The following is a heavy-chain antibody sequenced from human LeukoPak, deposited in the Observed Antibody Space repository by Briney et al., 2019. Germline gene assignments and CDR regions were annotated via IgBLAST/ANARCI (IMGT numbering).Heavy chain of an antibody. Sequence: SETLPLTCTVSGGSISSYYWSWIRQPPGKGLEWIGYIYYSGSTNYNPSLKSRVTISVDTSKNQFSLKLSSVTAADTAVYYCARDGSLGSSSWPDDYYYGMDVWGQGTTVTVSS. J-gene: IGHJ6*02. CDR2: IYYSGST. CDR3: ARDGSLGSSSWPDDYYYGMDV. CDR1: GGSISSYY. D-gene: IGHD6-13*01. V-gene: IGHV4-59*01.